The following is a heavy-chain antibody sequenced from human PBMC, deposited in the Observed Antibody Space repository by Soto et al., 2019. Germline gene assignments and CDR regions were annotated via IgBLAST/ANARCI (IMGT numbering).Heavy chain of an antibody. V-gene: IGHV4-34*01. CDR1: GGSVSGANYY. CDR3: ARVERGTATTVVDAFDI. CDR2: MSHSGGT. J-gene: IGHJ3*02. D-gene: IGHD1-1*01. Sequence: QVQLQQWGAGLLRPAETLSLTCAVYGGSVSGANYYWSWIRQPPGKGLKWIGEMSHSGGTHFNPTLNSRVTISVDTSTNQFSLKRSAVTAADTALYYCARVERGTATTVVDAFDIWGPGTMVTVSS.